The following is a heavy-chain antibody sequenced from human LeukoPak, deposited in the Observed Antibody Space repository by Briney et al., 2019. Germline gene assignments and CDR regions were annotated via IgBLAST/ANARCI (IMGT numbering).Heavy chain of an antibody. CDR3: ARLPQWGGTYHFDY. CDR1: GYSFTNHW. Sequence: GEALKISRRGSGYSFTNHWIGWVRQMPGKGLEWMGIIYPGDSDTRYSPSFQGQVTISADKSIRTAYLQWSSLKASDTAMYYCARLPQWGGTYHFDYWGQGTLLTVSS. V-gene: IGHV5-51*01. CDR2: IYPGDSDT. J-gene: IGHJ4*02. D-gene: IGHD1-26*01.